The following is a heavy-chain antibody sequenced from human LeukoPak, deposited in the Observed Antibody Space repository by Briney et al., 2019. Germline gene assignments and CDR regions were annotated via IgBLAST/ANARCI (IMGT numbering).Heavy chain of an antibody. CDR2: ISYDGSNK. CDR1: GFTFSSYV. Sequence: AGGSLRLSCAASGFTFSSYVMHWVRQAPGKGLEWVAVISYDGSNKYYADSVKGRFTISRDNSKNTLYLQMNSLRAEDTAVYYCAKDISGVIVVVRGFDYWGQGTLVTVSS. J-gene: IGHJ4*02. CDR3: AKDISGVIVVVRGFDY. D-gene: IGHD3-22*01. V-gene: IGHV3-30-3*01.